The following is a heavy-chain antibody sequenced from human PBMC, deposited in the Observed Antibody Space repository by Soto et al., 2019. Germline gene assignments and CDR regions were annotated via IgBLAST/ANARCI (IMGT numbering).Heavy chain of an antibody. CDR3: AREPLAHSYFDF. CDR2: MYNSERT. CDR1: GGSISGYY. J-gene: IGHJ4*02. V-gene: IGHV4-4*07. Sequence: PSETLSLTCTVSGGSISGYYWSWIRQPAGKGLEWIGRMYNSERTTYNPSLESRVTMSMDTSKNQFSLKLTSVTAADTAVYFCAREPLAHSYFDFWGRGALVTVSS.